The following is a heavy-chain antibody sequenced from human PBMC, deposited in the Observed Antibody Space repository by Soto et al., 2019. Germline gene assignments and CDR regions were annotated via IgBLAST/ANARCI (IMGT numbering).Heavy chain of an antibody. D-gene: IGHD2-15*01. Sequence: QVQLVESGGGVVQPGRSLRLSCAASGFTFSSYGMHWVRQAPGKGLEWVAVIWYDGSNKYYADSVKGRFTISRDNSKNTLYLQMNSLRAEDTAVYYCARGEVGPDIVVVVAATGDYWGQGTLVTVSS. V-gene: IGHV3-33*01. CDR2: IWYDGSNK. CDR3: ARGEVGPDIVVVVAATGDY. J-gene: IGHJ4*02. CDR1: GFTFSSYG.